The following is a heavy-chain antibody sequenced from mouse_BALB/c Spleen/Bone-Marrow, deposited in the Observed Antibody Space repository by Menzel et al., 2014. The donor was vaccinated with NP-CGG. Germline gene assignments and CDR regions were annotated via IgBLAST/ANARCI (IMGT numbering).Heavy chain of an antibody. CDR2: ISSGSSTI. CDR3: AIRAY. D-gene: IGHD3-2*02. J-gene: IGHJ3*01. Sequence: EVQLVESGGGLVLPGGSRKLSCAASGFTSXSFGMHWVRQAPEKGLEWVAYISSGSSTIYYADTVKGRFTISRDNPKNTLFLQMTSLRSEDTAMYYCAIRAYWGQGTLVTVSA. CDR1: GFTSXSFG. V-gene: IGHV5-17*02.